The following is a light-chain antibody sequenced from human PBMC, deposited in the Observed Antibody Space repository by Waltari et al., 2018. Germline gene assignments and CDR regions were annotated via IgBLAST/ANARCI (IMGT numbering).Light chain of an antibody. J-gene: IGLJ3*02. V-gene: IGLV2-23*02. CDR1: TSDVGTDNF. CDR2: EVN. Sequence: QSALTQPASVSGSPGQSTTISCTGTTSDVGTDNFVSWYQQHPGKAPKLIIYEVNQRPSGVSNRFSGSKSGNTAALTISGLQIEDEAYYYCCSFVTGDTWVFGGGTKVAVL. CDR3: CSFVTGDTWV.